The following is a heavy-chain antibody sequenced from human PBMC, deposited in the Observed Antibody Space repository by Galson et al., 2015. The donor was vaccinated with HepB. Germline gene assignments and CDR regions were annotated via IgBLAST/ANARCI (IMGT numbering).Heavy chain of an antibody. V-gene: IGHV3-30-3*01. Sequence: SLRLSCAASGLTFSSYAMHWVRQAPGKGLGWVAVISYDGSNKYYADSVKGRFTISRDNSKNTLYLQMNSLRAEDTAVYYCARDGGGNWFDPWGQGTLVTVSS. CDR2: ISYDGSNK. J-gene: IGHJ5*02. CDR1: GLTFSSYA. CDR3: ARDGGGNWFDP. D-gene: IGHD3-16*01.